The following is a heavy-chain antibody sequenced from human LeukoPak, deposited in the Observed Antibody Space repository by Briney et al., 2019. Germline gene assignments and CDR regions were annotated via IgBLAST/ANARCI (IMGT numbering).Heavy chain of an antibody. CDR2: IYYSGST. V-gene: IGHV4-59*01. J-gene: IGHJ4*02. D-gene: IGHD2-2*01. CDR1: GGSISSYY. CDR3: AREYCGSISCSFDY. Sequence: SETLSLTCTVSGGSISSYYWSWIRQTPGKGLVWIGYIYYSGSTNYNPSLKSRVTISVDTSKNQFSLKLSSVTAADTAVYYCAREYCGSISCSFDYWGQGTLVTVSS.